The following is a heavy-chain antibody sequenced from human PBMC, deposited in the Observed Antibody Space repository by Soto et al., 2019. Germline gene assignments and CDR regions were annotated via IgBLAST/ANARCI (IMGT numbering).Heavy chain of an antibody. CDR1: DDSISSPKW. CDR2: LLHSGTT. CDR3: AYSTGWYRHDV. J-gene: IGHJ3*01. Sequence: QVQLXEXGPGLVKPSGTLSLTCAVSDDSISSPKWWTWLRQPPGKGLEWIGDLLHSGTTNYNPSLMSRVTLSVDKPQNQFSLKLTSVTAADTAIYYCAYSTGWYRHDVWGQGTSVTVSS. V-gene: IGHV4-4*02. D-gene: IGHD6-19*01.